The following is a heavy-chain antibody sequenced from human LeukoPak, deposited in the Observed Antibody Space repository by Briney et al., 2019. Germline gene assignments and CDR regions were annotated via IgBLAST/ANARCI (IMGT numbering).Heavy chain of an antibody. CDR3: AGGDFWSGSHSYSDY. CDR2: IYSGGDT. V-gene: IGHV3-53*01. J-gene: IGHJ4*02. D-gene: IGHD3-3*01. Sequence: GGSLRLSCAASGFTVSSNYMSWVRQAPGKGLAWVSVIYSGGDTYYADSVKGRFTISRDDSRNTLYLQMSSLRAEDTAVYYCAGGDFWSGSHSYSDYWGQGTLVTVSS. CDR1: GFTVSSNY.